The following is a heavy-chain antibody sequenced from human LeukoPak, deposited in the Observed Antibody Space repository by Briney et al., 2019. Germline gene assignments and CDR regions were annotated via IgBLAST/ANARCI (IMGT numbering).Heavy chain of an antibody. Sequence: GASVKVSCKASGYTFTGYYMHWVRQAPGQGLEWMGWINPNSGGTNYAQKFQGRVTMTRDTSISTAYMELSRLRSDDTAVYYCASVGFLHTIFGVSGASDIWGQGTMVTVSS. CDR2: INPNSGGT. V-gene: IGHV1-2*02. J-gene: IGHJ3*02. D-gene: IGHD3-3*01. CDR3: ASVGFLHTIFGVSGASDI. CDR1: GYTFTGYY.